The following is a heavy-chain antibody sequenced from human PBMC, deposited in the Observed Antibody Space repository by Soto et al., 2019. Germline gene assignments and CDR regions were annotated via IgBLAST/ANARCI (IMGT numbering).Heavy chain of an antibody. CDR1: GGTFTNDA. CDR3: AKARGVSPMVQEDFFDY. CDR2: IMPLFGTP. J-gene: IGHJ4*02. Sequence: QVQLVQSGAEVKKPGSSVKVSCEVSGGTFTNDAISWVRQAPGQGPEWMGGIMPLFGTPNYAQSFRYRLTITADESSSTVYMELRSLTPEDTAMYFCAKARGVSPMVQEDFFDYWGQGTLVSVAS. V-gene: IGHV1-69*01. D-gene: IGHD1-1*01.